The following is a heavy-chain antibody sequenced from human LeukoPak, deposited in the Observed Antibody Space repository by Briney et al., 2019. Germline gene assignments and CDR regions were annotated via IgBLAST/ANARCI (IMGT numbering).Heavy chain of an antibody. D-gene: IGHD3-22*01. CDR2: ISGSGGST. CDR1: GFTFSSYA. J-gene: IGHJ4*02. CDR3: SKDDYDSSGPLGY. V-gene: IGHV3-23*01. Sequence: GGSLRLSCAASGFTFSSYAMSWVRQAPGKGLEWVSAISGSGGSTYYADSVKGRFTISRDNSKNTLYLQMNSLRAEDTAAYYCSKDDYDSSGPLGYWGQGTLVTVSS.